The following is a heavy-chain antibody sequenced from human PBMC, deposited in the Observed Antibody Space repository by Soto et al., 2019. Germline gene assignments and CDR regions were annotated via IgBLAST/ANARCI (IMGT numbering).Heavy chain of an antibody. CDR3: AHSGPWLPPHFDY. CDR1: GFSLSPRKVG. Sequence: QITLKESGPTRVKPTQTLTLSCTFSGFSLSPRKVGVGWIRQPPGKALEWLALIYWDNDKRYSPSLRSRLTITKDTSKDQVVRTMTNMDPVDTATYFCAHSGPWLPPHFDYWGQGALVTVAS. CDR2: IYWDNDK. V-gene: IGHV2-5*02. J-gene: IGHJ4*02. D-gene: IGHD6-19*01.